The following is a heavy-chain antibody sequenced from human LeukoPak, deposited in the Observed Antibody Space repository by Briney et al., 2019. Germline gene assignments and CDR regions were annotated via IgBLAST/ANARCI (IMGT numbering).Heavy chain of an antibody. D-gene: IGHD5-24*01. CDR2: ISGSGGST. Sequence: GGSLRLSCAASGFTFSSYAMSWVRQAPGKGLEWVSAISGSGGSTYYADSVKGRFTISRDNSKNTLYLQMNSLRAEDTAVYYRAKVAEMATIFSYFDYWGQGTLVTVSS. CDR1: GFTFSSYA. CDR3: AKVAEMATIFSYFDY. V-gene: IGHV3-23*01. J-gene: IGHJ4*02.